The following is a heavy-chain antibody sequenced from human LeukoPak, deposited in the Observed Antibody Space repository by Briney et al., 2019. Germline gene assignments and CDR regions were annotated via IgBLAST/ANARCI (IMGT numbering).Heavy chain of an antibody. V-gene: IGHV4-31*03. CDR2: IYKTGST. Sequence: SETLSLTCTVSGGSITSGGYYWSWIRQRPGKGLEWIGYIYKTGSTYYNPSLKSRVTMSVDTSRNQFSLKLNSVTAADTAVYYCARDVLRWGQGTLATVFS. CDR3: ARDVLR. J-gene: IGHJ4*02. CDR1: GGSITSGGYY.